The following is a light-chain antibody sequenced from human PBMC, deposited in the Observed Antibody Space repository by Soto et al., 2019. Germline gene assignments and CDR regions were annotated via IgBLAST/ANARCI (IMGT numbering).Light chain of an antibody. CDR2: KAS. CDR3: QHYNSYSEA. CDR1: QGISSV. Sequence: AIKLTQSPSSLSASVGDRVTISCRASQGISSVLAWYQQKPGKAPKLLIYKASTLKSGVPSRFSGSGSGTEFTLTISSLQPDDFATYYCQHYNSYSEAFGQGTKVDIK. V-gene: IGKV1-13*02. J-gene: IGKJ1*01.